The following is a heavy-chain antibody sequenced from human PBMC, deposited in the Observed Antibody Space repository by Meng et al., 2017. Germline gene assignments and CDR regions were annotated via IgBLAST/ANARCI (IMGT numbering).Heavy chain of an antibody. J-gene: IGHJ4*02. D-gene: IGHD6-19*01. CDR2: INSDGSST. Sequence: EVEVVEAVGGLVQPGGSLRPSFAASGFTFSSYWMHWVRQAPGKGLVWVSRINSDGSSTSYADSVKGRFTISRDNAKNTLYLQMNSLRAEDTAVYYCASTAGWAVAGTGYWGQGTLVTVSS. CDR1: GFTFSSYW. CDR3: ASTAGWAVAGTGY. V-gene: IGHV3-74*01.